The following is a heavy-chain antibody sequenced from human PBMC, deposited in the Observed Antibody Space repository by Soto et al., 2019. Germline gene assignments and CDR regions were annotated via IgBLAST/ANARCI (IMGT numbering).Heavy chain of an antibody. CDR3: TTDHRSSWGYYYYGMDV. CDR1: GFPFSNAW. V-gene: IGHV3-15*07. J-gene: IGHJ6*02. D-gene: IGHD6-13*01. CDR2: IKSKTDGGTT. Sequence: GGSLSLSCTASGFPFSNAWMNWVRQAPGKGLEWVGRIKSKTDGGTTDYAAPVKGRFTISRDDPKNTLYLQMNSLKTEDTAVYYCTTDHRSSWGYYYYGMDVWGQGTTVTV.